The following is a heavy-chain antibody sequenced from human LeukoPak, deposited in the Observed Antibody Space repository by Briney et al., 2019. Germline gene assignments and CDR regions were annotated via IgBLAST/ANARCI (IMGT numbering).Heavy chain of an antibody. CDR2: IYYSGST. V-gene: IGHV4-59*08. CDR3: ARLYGGDDHVWGSYRPVGYFDY. J-gene: IGHJ4*02. Sequence: SETLSLTCTVSGGSISSYYWSWIRQPPGKGLEWIGYIYYSGSTNYNPSLKSRVTISVDTSKNQFSLKLSSVTAADTAVYYCARLYGGDDHVWGSYRPVGYFDYWGQGTLVTVSS. D-gene: IGHD3-16*02. CDR1: GGSISSYY.